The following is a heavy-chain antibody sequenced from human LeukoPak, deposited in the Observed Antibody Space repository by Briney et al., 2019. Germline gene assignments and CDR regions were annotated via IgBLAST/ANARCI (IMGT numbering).Heavy chain of an antibody. CDR1: GYSFTSYW. CDR3: ARHRAPSYSYPYDAFDI. J-gene: IGHJ3*02. CDR2: IYPRDSDT. V-gene: IGHV5-51*01. Sequence: GESLKISCKGFGYSFTSYWIGWVRQMPGKGLEWMGIIYPRDSDTRYSPSFQGQASISADKSISIAYLQWNSLKASDTAMYYRARHRAPSYSYPYDAFDIWGQGTMVTVSS. D-gene: IGHD5-18*01.